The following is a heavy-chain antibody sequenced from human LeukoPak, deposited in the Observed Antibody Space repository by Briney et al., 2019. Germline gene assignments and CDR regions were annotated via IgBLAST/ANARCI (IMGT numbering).Heavy chain of an antibody. J-gene: IGHJ6*02. CDR2: IYTSEST. CDR1: GCSISSYY. Sequence: SETLSLTCPGSGCSISSYYWRWLRQPPGKGLEWIGCIYTSESTNYNPSLKSRVTIAVDTSNNHITLKLSSVTAADTAVYYGASLARSWHNYGMDVWGQGTTVIVSS. V-gene: IGHV4-4*09. D-gene: IGHD6-13*01. CDR3: ASLARSWHNYGMDV.